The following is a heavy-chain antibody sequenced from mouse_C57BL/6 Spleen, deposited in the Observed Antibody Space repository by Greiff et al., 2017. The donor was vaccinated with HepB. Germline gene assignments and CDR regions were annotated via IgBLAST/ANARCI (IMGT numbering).Heavy chain of an antibody. Sequence: EVKVVESGGGLVKPGGSLKLSCAASGFTFSSYAMSWVRQTPEKRLEWVATISDGGSYTYYPDNVKGRFTISRDNAKNNLYLQMSHLKSEDTAMYYCARAPGLAYYFDYWGQGTTLTVSS. V-gene: IGHV5-4*03. D-gene: IGHD4-1*01. J-gene: IGHJ2*01. CDR2: ISDGGSYT. CDR1: GFTFSSYA. CDR3: ARAPGLAYYFDY.